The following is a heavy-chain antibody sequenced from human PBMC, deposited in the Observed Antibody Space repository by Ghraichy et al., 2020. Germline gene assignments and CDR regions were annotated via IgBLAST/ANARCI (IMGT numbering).Heavy chain of an antibody. V-gene: IGHV3-73*01. J-gene: IGHJ4*02. D-gene: IGHD1-26*01. CDR3: AREWEALRVDY. CDR1: GFSFSGSA. Sequence: LSLTCAASGFSFSGSAIHWVRQASGKWLEWLGRIRGKAKSYATTYPASMKGRFTISRDDSENTAYLQMNSLKTDDTAVYYCAREWEALRVDYWGQGTLVTVSP. CDR2: IRGKAKSYAT.